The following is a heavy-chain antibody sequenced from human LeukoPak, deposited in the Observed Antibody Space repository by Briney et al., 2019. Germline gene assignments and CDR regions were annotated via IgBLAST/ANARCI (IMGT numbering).Heavy chain of an antibody. J-gene: IGHJ4*02. CDR3: ARGSYCSSTSCYDY. CDR1: GGSISSYY. D-gene: IGHD2-2*01. CDR2: IYYSGST. Sequence: PSETLSLTCTVSGGSISSYYWSWIRQPPGKGLEWIGYIYYSGSTNYNPPLKSRVTISVDTSKNQFSLKLSSVTAADTAVYYCARGSYCSSTSCYDYWGQGTLVTVSS. V-gene: IGHV4-59*01.